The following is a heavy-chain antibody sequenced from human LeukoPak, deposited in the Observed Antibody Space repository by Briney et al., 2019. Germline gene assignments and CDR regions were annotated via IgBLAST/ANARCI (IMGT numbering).Heavy chain of an antibody. J-gene: IGHJ4*02. CDR2: VSSDGNDQ. D-gene: IGHD6-13*01. Sequence: PAGGSLRLSCAASGFTFSGYAMHWVRQAPGKGLEWVAVVSSDGNDQVYADSVRGRFTISRDNSKNMLFLQMNSLRTEDTAVYYCARALEQLVSDYWGQGTLVTVSS. CDR1: GFTFSGYA. CDR3: ARALEQLVSDY. V-gene: IGHV3-30-3*01.